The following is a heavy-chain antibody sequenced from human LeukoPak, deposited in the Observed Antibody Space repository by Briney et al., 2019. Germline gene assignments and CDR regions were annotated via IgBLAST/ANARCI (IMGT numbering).Heavy chain of an antibody. J-gene: IGHJ4*02. D-gene: IGHD2-15*01. CDR2: IKQDGSEK. CDR3: ARVDCSGGSCCQDD. CDR1: GFTFSSYW. V-gene: IGHV3-7*04. Sequence: GGSLRLSCAASGFTFSSYWMTWVRQAPGKGLEWVANIKQDGSEKYYVDSVKGRFTISRDNAKNSLYLRMNSLRAEDTAVYYCARVDCSGGSCCQDDWGQGTLVTVSS.